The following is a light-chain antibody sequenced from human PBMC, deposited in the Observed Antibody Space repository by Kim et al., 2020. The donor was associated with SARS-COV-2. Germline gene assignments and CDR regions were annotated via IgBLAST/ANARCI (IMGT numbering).Light chain of an antibody. CDR1: SLRSYY. Sequence: SSELTQDPAVSVALGQTVRITCQGDSLRSYYASWYQQKPGQAPVLVIYGKNNRPSGIPDRFSGSRSGNTASLTITGAQAEDEADYYCNSRDSSGTHWVFG. V-gene: IGLV3-19*01. CDR3: NSRDSSGTHWV. J-gene: IGLJ3*02. CDR2: GKN.